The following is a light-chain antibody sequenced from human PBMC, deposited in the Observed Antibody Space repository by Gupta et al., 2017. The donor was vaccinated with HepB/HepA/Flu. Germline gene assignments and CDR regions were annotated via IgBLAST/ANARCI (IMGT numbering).Light chain of an antibody. CDR1: SSDVGGYNY. J-gene: IGLJ2*01. Sequence: QSALTQSRSVSGSPGQSVTISCTGTSSDVGGYNYVSWYQQHPGKAPKLMIYDVSKRPSGVPDRFSGSKSGNTAALTISGLLAEDEADYYCCSYAGRRVVFGGGTKLTVL. CDR3: CSYAGRRVV. CDR2: DVS. V-gene: IGLV2-11*01.